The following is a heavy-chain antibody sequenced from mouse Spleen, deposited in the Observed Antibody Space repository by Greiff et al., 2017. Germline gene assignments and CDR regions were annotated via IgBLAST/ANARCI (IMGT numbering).Heavy chain of an antibody. CDR2: IWSGGST. V-gene: IGHV2-2*01. Sequence: QVQLQQSGPGLVQPSQSLSITCTVSGFSLTSYGVHWVRQSPGKGLEWLGVIWSGGSTDYNAAFISRLSISKDNSKSQVFFKMNSLQADDTAIYYCASLYGSSPYWYFDVWGAGTTVTVSS. CDR1: GFSLTSYG. CDR3: ASLYGSSPYWYFDV. D-gene: IGHD1-1*01. J-gene: IGHJ1*01.